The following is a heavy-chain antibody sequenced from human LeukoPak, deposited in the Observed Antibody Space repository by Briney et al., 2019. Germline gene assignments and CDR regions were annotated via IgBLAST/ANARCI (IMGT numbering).Heavy chain of an antibody. CDR3: ARQSRDGYNYHDY. J-gene: IGHJ4*02. CDR1: GGSMRNYY. CDR2: IYHTGST. V-gene: IGHV4-59*08. D-gene: IGHD5-24*01. Sequence: SETLSLTCTVSGGSMRNYYWSWIRQPPGKGLEWIGYIYHTGSTNYNPSLKSRVTISIDTSKNQFSLKLTSVTAADTAVYYCARQSRDGYNYHDYWGQGTLVTVSS.